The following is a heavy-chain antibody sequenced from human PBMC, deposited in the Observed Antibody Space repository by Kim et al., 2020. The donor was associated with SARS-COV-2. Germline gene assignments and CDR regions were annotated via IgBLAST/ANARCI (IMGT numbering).Heavy chain of an antibody. J-gene: IGHJ4*02. Sequence: ASVKVSCKASGYTFTNYALHWVRQAPGQRLEWMGWVNAGDHTTRYSQNFQGRVTITWDTSASTAYMELSSLRSEDTAVYYCARPEYCGGGHCPVYDYWGQGTLVTVSS. CDR2: VNAGDHTT. D-gene: IGHD2-21*01. CDR1: GYTFTNYA. CDR3: ARPEYCGGGHCPVYDY. V-gene: IGHV1-3*01.